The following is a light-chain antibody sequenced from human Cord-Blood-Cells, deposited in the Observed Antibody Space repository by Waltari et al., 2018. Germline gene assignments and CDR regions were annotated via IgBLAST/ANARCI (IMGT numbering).Light chain of an antibody. Sequence: QSVLTQPPSASGTPGQRVTISCSGSSSNTGSNTVNWYQQHPGTAPKLLIYSNNQRPSGVPDRFSGSKSGTSASLAISGLQSEDEADYYCAAWDDSLNGWVFGGGTKLTVL. J-gene: IGLJ3*02. CDR1: SSNTGSNT. CDR3: AAWDDSLNGWV. CDR2: SNN. V-gene: IGLV1-44*01.